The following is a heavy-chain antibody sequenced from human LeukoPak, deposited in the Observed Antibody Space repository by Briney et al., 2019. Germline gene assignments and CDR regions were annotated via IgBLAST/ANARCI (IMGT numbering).Heavy chain of an antibody. CDR2: ISWNSGSI. Sequence: GGSLRLSCATSGFTVSSSYLSWVRQAPGKGLEWVSGISWNSGSIGYADSVKGRFTISRDNAKNSLYLQMNSLRAEDTALYYCAKGLGGDYSGHTGGMDVWGQGTTVTVSS. V-gene: IGHV3-9*01. D-gene: IGHD4-17*01. J-gene: IGHJ6*02. CDR3: AKGLGGDYSGHTGGMDV. CDR1: GFTVSSSY.